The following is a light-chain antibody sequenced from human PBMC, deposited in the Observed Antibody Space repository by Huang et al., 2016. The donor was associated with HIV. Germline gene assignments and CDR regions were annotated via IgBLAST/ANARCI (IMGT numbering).Light chain of an antibody. J-gene: IGKJ2*01. CDR3: QQTYITPLT. V-gene: IGKV1-39*01. CDR1: QSISSY. Sequence: DIQMTQSPSSLSASVGDRVTITCRASQSISSYLNWYQQKPGTAPKVLIYAATSLQGGVPSRFSGSGAGTDFTLTINNLQPEDSATYYCQQTYITPLTFGQGTKLEIK. CDR2: AAT.